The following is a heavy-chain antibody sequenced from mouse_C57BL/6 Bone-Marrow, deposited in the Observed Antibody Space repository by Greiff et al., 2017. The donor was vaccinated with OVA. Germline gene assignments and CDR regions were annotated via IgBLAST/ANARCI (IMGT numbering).Heavy chain of an antibody. V-gene: IGHV5-6*01. J-gene: IGHJ3*01. CDR2: ISSGGSYT. Sequence: EVQLVESGGDLVKPGGSLKLSCAASGFTFSSYGMSWVRQTPDKRLEWVATISSGGSYTYYPDSVKGRFTISRDNAKNTLYLHMSSLKSEDTAMYYCARHEDWSWFAYWGQGTLVTVSA. CDR1: GFTFSSYG. D-gene: IGHD4-1*01. CDR3: ARHEDWSWFAY.